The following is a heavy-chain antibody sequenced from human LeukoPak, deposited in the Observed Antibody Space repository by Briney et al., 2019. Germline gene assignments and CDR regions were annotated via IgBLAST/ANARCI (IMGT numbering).Heavy chain of an antibody. CDR2: IYHSGST. CDR3: ARDLGYGDRDY. V-gene: IGHV4-30-2*01. Sequence: SETLSLTCTVSGGSISSGGYYWSWIRQPPGKGLEWIGYIYHSGSTYYNPSLKSRVTISVDRSKNQFSLKLSSVTAADTAVYYCARDLGYGDRDYWGQGTLVTVSS. CDR1: GGSISSGGYY. D-gene: IGHD4-17*01. J-gene: IGHJ4*02.